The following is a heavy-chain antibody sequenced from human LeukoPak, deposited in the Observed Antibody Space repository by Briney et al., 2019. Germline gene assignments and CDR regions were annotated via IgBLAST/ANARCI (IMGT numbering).Heavy chain of an antibody. Sequence: GGSLRLSCAASGFTVSSNDMSWVRQAPGKGLECISVIYSGGSTDYADSVKGRFTISRDNAKNSLYLQMNRLRAEDTAVYYCARVGSYGSGLDYWGQGTLVTVSS. D-gene: IGHD3-10*01. CDR3: ARVGSYGSGLDY. V-gene: IGHV3-53*01. J-gene: IGHJ4*02. CDR1: GFTVSSND. CDR2: IYSGGST.